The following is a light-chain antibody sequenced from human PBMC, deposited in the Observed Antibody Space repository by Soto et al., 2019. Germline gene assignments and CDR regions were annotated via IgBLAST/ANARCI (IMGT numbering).Light chain of an antibody. V-gene: IGLV2-8*01. CDR1: SSDVGGYNY. CDR3: SSFAGGGNPVL. Sequence: QSALTQPPCASGSLGQSVTISCTGTSSDVGGYNYVSWHQQHPGKAPKLMIYEVTKRPSGVPDRFSGSKSGNTASLTVSGLQAEDEADYYCSSFAGGGNPVLFGGGTKLTVL. CDR2: EVT. J-gene: IGLJ2*01.